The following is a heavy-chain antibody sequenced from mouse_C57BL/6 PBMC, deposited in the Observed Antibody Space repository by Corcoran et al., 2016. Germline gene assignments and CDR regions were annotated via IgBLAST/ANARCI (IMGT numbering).Heavy chain of an antibody. CDR2: IYTGTGNT. CDR3: ARGPIYYYGSSDAGAMDY. CDR1: GYTFTDYY. D-gene: IGHD1-1*01. Sequence: QVQLKQSGAELVRPGAPVKLSCKASGYTFTDYYINWVKQRPGQGLAWIARIYTGTGNTYYNEKFKGKATLTAEKSSSTAYRQLSSLTSEDSAVYFCARGPIYYYGSSDAGAMDYWGQGTAATVSS. V-gene: IGHV1-76*01. J-gene: IGHJ4*01.